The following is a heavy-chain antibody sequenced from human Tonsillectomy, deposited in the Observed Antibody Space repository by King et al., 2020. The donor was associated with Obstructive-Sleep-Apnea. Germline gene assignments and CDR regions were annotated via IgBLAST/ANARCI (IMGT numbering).Heavy chain of an antibody. V-gene: IGHV3-30*18. CDR3: AKRGSHIYGSGSYYWFDP. J-gene: IGHJ5*02. CDR1: GLTFSSYG. D-gene: IGHD3-10*01. CDR2: ISYDGSNK. Sequence: VQLVESGGGVVQPGRSLRLSCAASGLTFSSYGMHWVRQAPGKGLEWVAIISYDGSNKYYADSVKGRFTISRDNSKNTLYLQMNSLRAEDTAVYYCAKRGSHIYGSGSYYWFDPWGQGTLVTVSS.